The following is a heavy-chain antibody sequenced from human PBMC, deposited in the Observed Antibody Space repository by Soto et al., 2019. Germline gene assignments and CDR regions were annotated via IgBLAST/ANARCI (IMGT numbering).Heavy chain of an antibody. D-gene: IGHD3-3*01. V-gene: IGHV1-3*01. Sequence: ASVKVSCKASGYTFTSYAMHWVRQAPGQRLEWMGWINAGNGNTKYSQKFQGRVTITRDTSASTAYMELSSLRSEDTAVYYCARDKEIGILEWLSYYFDYWGQGTLVTVSS. CDR1: GYTFTSYA. CDR3: ARDKEIGILEWLSYYFDY. J-gene: IGHJ4*02. CDR2: INAGNGNT.